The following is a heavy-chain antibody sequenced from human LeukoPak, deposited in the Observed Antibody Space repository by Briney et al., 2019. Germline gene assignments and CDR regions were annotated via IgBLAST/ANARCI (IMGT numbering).Heavy chain of an antibody. CDR2: IHYSGST. Sequence: SESLSLTCTVSGGSISSSSYSWGWIRRPPGKRLEWIGGIHYSGSTFYNPSLKSRLTISVDTSKDQFSLKLSSVTAADTAVYYCAAKGIAVTGIDYWGQGTLVTVSS. CDR1: GGSISSSSYS. J-gene: IGHJ4*02. CDR3: AAKGIAVTGIDY. V-gene: IGHV4-39*01. D-gene: IGHD6-19*01.